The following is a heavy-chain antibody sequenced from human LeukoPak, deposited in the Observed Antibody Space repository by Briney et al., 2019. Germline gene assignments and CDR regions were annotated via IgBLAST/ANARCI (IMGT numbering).Heavy chain of an antibody. CDR1: GFTFSSYW. V-gene: IGHV3-7*01. CDR2: IKQDGSEK. Sequence: AGGSLRLSCAASGFTFSSYWMSWVRQAPGKGLKWVANIKQDGSEKYYVDSVKGRFTISRDNAKNSLYLQMNSLRAEDTAVYYCARDNSGSYHLICDYWGQGTLVTVSP. J-gene: IGHJ4*02. D-gene: IGHD1-26*01. CDR3: ARDNSGSYHLICDY.